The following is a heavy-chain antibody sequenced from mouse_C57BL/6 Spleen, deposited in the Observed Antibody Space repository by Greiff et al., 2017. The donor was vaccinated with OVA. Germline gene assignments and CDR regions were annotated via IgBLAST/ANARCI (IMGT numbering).Heavy chain of an antibody. D-gene: IGHD1-1*01. J-gene: IGHJ4*01. V-gene: IGHV1-82*01. CDR1: GYAFSSSW. CDR2: IYPGDGDT. CDR3: ARSHITTVVATDAMDC. Sequence: QVQLQQSGPELVKPGASVKISCKASGYAFSSSWMNWVKQRPGKGLEWIGRIYPGDGDTNYNGKFKGKATLTADKSSSTAYMQLSSLTSEDSAVYFCARSHITTVVATDAMDCWGQGTSVTVSS.